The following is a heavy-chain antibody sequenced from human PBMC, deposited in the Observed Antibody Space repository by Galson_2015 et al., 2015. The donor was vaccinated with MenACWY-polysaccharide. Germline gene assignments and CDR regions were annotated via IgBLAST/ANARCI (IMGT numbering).Heavy chain of an antibody. D-gene: IGHD5-18*01. V-gene: IGHV3-30-3*01. Sequence: SLRLSCAASGFTFSSYAMHWVRQAPGKGLEWVAVISYDGSNKYYADSVKGRFTISRDNSKNTLYLQMNSLRAEDTAVYYCARGTTDTANIDYWGQGTLVTVSS. CDR1: GFTFSSYA. CDR3: ARGTTDTANIDY. CDR2: ISYDGSNK. J-gene: IGHJ4*02.